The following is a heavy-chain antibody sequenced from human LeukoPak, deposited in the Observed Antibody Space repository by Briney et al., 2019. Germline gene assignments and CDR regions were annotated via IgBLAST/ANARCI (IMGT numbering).Heavy chain of an antibody. V-gene: IGHV4-34*01. CDR2: INHSGST. Sequence: SETLSLTCAVYGGSFSGYYWSWIRQPPGKGLEWIGEINHSGSTNYNPSLKSRVTISLDTSKNQISLRLSSVTAADTAVYYCARDYVGVAGTFDYWGQGTLVTVSS. CDR3: ARDYVGVAGTFDY. J-gene: IGHJ4*02. CDR1: GGSFSGYY. D-gene: IGHD6-19*01.